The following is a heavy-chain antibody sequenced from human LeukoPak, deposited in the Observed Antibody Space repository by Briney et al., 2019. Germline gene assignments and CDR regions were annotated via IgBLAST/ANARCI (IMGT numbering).Heavy chain of an antibody. CDR1: GGSISSSNW. CDR2: IYHSGST. J-gene: IGHJ4*02. Sequence: TSGTLSLTCAVSGGSISSSNWWSWVRQPPGKGLEWIGEIYHSGSTNYNPSLKSRVTISVDTSKNQFSLKLSSVTAADTAVYYCARAQATVTRGPFDYWGQGTLVTVSS. D-gene: IGHD4-17*01. V-gene: IGHV4-4*02. CDR3: ARAQATVTRGPFDY.